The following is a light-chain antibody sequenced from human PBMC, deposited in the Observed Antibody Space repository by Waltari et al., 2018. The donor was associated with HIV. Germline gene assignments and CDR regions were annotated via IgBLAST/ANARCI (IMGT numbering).Light chain of an antibody. CDR1: ALPKQY. CDR2: KDS. CDR3: KSADSTRAYWV. J-gene: IGLJ3*02. V-gene: IGLV3-25*03. Sequence: SYELTQPPSVSVSPGQTARITCSGDALPKQYAYWYQQKPGQAPVMLIYKDSERSSGIPVRFSGSNAGTTVTLTIGGVQAEDEADYYCKSADSTRAYWVFGGWTKLTVL.